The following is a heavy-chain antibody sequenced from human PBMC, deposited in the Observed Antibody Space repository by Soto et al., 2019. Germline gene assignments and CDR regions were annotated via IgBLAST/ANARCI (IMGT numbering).Heavy chain of an antibody. Sequence: GASVKVSCKASGYTFTSYGISWVRQAPGQGLEWMGWISAYNGNTNYAQKLQGRVTMTTDTSTSTAYMELRSLRSDDTAVYYCARDEYQLPSQTYDAFDIWGQGTMVTVSS. V-gene: IGHV1-18*01. CDR1: GYTFTSYG. CDR2: ISAYNGNT. J-gene: IGHJ3*02. CDR3: ARDEYQLPSQTYDAFDI. D-gene: IGHD2-2*01.